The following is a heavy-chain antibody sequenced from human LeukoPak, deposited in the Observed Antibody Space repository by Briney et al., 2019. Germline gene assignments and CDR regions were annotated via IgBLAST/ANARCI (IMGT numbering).Heavy chain of an antibody. CDR3: ASLSGYSYASRGETDY. Sequence: SVKVSCKASGGTFSSYAISWVRQAPGQGLEWMEGIIPIFGTANYAQKFQGRVTITADESTSTAYMELSSLRSEDTAVYYCASLSGYSYASRGETDYWGQGTLVTVSS. CDR2: IIPIFGTA. J-gene: IGHJ4*02. CDR1: GGTFSSYA. V-gene: IGHV1-69*13. D-gene: IGHD5-18*01.